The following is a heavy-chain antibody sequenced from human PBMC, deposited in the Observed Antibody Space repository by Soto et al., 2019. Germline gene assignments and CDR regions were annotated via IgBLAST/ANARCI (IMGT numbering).Heavy chain of an antibody. Sequence: QVQLVESGGGVVQPGRSLRLSCAVSGFTVSTYGMHWVRQAPGKGLEWVAVISRGGGTKYYADSVKGRFTISRDNSRNTLVLEMNSLRSDDMAVYYCTGEVASGYWGQGALVTVSS. D-gene: IGHD2-8*02. V-gene: IGHV3-30*03. J-gene: IGHJ4*02. CDR1: GFTVSTYG. CDR2: ISRGGGTK. CDR3: TGEVASGY.